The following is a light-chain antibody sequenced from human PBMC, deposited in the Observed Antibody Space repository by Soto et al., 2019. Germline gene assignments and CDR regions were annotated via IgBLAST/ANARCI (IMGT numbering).Light chain of an antibody. CDR2: DAS. Sequence: DIQMTQSPSTLSAYVGDRVTVTCRASQSINGWLAWYQQKPGKAPKLLIYDASSLHSGVPSRFTGSGFGTEFTLTISSLQPEDFATYYCQQYHRYSRTFGQGTKVDIK. J-gene: IGKJ1*01. CDR3: QQYHRYSRT. CDR1: QSINGW. V-gene: IGKV1-5*01.